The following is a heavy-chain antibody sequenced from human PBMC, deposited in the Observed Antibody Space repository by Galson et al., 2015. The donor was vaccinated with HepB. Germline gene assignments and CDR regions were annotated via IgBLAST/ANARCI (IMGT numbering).Heavy chain of an antibody. D-gene: IGHD4-17*01. Sequence: SVKVSCKASGYTFTSYYMHWVRQAPGQGLEWMGIINPSGGSTSYAQKFQGRVTMTRDTSTSTVYMELSSLRSVDTAVYYCARVPDYGDYVGGYYGMDVWGQGTTVTVSS. J-gene: IGHJ6*02. CDR1: GYTFTSYY. CDR3: ARVPDYGDYVGGYYGMDV. V-gene: IGHV1-46*03. CDR2: INPSGGST.